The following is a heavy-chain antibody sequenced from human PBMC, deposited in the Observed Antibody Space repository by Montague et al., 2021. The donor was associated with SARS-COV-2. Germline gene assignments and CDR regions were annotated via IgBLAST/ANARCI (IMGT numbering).Heavy chain of an antibody. D-gene: IGHD6-19*01. CDR1: GDSVSSHSVA. J-gene: IGHJ4*02. Sequence: CAISGDSVSSHSVAWSWLRQSPSRRLEWLGRPYYRSKWYSDYAXXVRGRLAVNPDASKNEFSLELNYVTPEDTAVYYCVRYSGWFYFDFWGQGTLVTVSS. CDR2: PYYRSKWYS. CDR3: VRYSGWFYFDF. V-gene: IGHV6-1*01.